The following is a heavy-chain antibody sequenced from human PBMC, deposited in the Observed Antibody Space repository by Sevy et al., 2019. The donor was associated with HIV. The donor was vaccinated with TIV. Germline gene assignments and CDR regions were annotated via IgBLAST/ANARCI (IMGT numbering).Heavy chain of an antibody. CDR1: GFTFSSYA. CDR2: ISGSGGST. Sequence: GGSLRLSCAASGFTFSSYAMSWVRQAPGKGLEWVSAISGSGGSTYYADSVKGQFTISRDNSKNTVYLQMNSLRAEDTAVYYCAKEGPGYNYESSGYYPSWGQGTLVTVSS. D-gene: IGHD3-22*01. J-gene: IGHJ4*02. V-gene: IGHV3-23*01. CDR3: AKEGPGYNYESSGYYPS.